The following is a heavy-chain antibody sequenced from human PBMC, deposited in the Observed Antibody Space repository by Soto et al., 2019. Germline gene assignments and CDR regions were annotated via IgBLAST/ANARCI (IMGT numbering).Heavy chain of an antibody. J-gene: IGHJ3*02. V-gene: IGHV3-53*01. Sequence: LRLSCAASGFTVNGKKYITWVRQAPGKGLEWVSALYIADGTFYADSVKGRFTVSIDSSKNTVYLQMNNLSPEDTAVYYCATWLLREHAFDIWGLGTMVTVSS. CDR1: GFTVNGKKY. D-gene: IGHD2-15*01. CDR3: ATWLLREHAFDI. CDR2: LYIADGT.